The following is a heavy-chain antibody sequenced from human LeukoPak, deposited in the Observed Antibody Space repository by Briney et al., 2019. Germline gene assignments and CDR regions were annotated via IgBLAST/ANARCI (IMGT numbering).Heavy chain of an antibody. CDR1: GFTFSDYY. D-gene: IGHD3-16*01. Sequence: GGSLRLSCAASGFTFSDYYMSWIRQAPGKGLEWVSYISSSGSTIYYADSVKGRFTISRDNAKNSLYLQMNSLRAEDTAVYYCAKELKLTPFDYWGQGTLVAVSS. CDR3: AKELKLTPFDY. CDR2: ISSSGSTI. J-gene: IGHJ4*02. V-gene: IGHV3-11*04.